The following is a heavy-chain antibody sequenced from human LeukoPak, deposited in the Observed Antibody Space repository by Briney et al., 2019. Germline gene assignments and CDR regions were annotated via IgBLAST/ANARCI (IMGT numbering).Heavy chain of an antibody. Sequence: SETLSLTCTVSGGSINGGTYYWTWIRQHPGKGLEWIGHIYFSGSTYYNPSLQSRVAISVDTSKNQFSLKLSSVTAADTAVYYCARLSSSRANWFDPWGQGTLVTVSS. CDR2: IYFSGST. V-gene: IGHV4-31*03. CDR3: ARLSSSRANWFDP. D-gene: IGHD6-13*01. J-gene: IGHJ5*02. CDR1: GGSINGGTYY.